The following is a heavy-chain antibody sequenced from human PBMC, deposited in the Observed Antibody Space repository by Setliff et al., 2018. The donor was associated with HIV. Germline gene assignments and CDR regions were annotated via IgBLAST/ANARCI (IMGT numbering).Heavy chain of an antibody. V-gene: IGHV4-59*11. Sequence: SETLSLTCTVSGGSFSNHYWSWLRQSPKNGLEWIGYVYYSGSTNYKPSFKSRVSISIDTSRNHFSLNLTSLTTADTAIYYCARSYYDFWNGLPRSFDVWGQGTMGTVS. CDR3: ARSYYDFWNGLPRSFDV. CDR1: GGSFSNHY. D-gene: IGHD3-3*01. CDR2: VYYSGST. J-gene: IGHJ3*01.